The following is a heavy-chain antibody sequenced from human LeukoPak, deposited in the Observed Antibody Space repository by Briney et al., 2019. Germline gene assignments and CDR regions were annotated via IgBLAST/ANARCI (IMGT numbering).Heavy chain of an antibody. CDR3: AKSPDCSSTSCCAGWDWYFDL. J-gene: IGHJ2*01. CDR2: ISGSGGST. V-gene: IGHV3-23*01. CDR1: GFTVSSNY. Sequence: GGSLRLSCAASGFTVSSNYMSWVRQAPGKGLEWVSVISGSGGSTYYADSVKGRFTISRDNSKNTLYLQMNSLRAEDTAVYYCAKSPDCSSTSCCAGWDWYFDLWGRGTLVTVSS. D-gene: IGHD2-2*01.